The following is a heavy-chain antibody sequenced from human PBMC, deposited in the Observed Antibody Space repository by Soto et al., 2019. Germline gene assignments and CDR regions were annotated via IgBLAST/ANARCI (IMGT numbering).Heavy chain of an antibody. J-gene: IGHJ6*03. V-gene: IGHV1-69*02. CDR2: IIPILGIA. CDR3: ARVLVPPGTRDAYYYMDV. D-gene: IGHD1-7*01. Sequence: SVKVSCKASGGTISSYTISWVRQAPGQGLEWMGRIIPILGIANYAQKFQGRVTITADKSTSTAYMELSSLRSEDTAVYYCARVLVPPGTRDAYYYMDVWGKGTTVTVSS. CDR1: GGTISSYT.